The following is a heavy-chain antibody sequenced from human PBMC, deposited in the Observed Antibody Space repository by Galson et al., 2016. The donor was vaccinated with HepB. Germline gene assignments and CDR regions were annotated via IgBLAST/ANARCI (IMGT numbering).Heavy chain of an antibody. D-gene: IGHD5-18*01. V-gene: IGHV4-61*02. CDR1: GGSIRRDNYY. CDR3: AKTHGIQLWKGPSHGPDY. J-gene: IGHJ4*02. CDR2: VYTGGGT. Sequence: TLSLTCTVSGGSIRRDNYYWSWIRQSAGKGLEWIGRVYTGGGTTYNPYFRSRVIMSLDTSKNQFSLDLTSVTAADTALYFCAKTHGIQLWKGPSHGPDYWGQGTLVTVSS.